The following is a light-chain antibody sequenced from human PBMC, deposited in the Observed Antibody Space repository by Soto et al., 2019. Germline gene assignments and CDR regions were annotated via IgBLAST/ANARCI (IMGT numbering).Light chain of an antibody. CDR2: TAS. CDR1: QDISSW. CDR3: HQAKSFPWT. J-gene: IGKJ1*01. Sequence: DIQMTQSPSSVSASIGDRVTITCRASQDISSWLAWYQLKPGKAPKILIYTASTLQGGVPSRFSGSGSGTDFTLTISTLQPEDSASYYCHQAKSFPWTFGQGTKVEIK. V-gene: IGKV1-12*01.